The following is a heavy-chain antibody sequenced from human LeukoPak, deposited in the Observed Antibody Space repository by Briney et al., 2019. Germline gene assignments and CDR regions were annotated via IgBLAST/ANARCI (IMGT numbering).Heavy chain of an antibody. CDR3: ARGAYYYDSSGYYHSGY. CDR2: ISHDGSKK. J-gene: IGHJ4*02. V-gene: IGHV3-30*03. CDR1: EFTFSSYG. Sequence: GGSLRLSCAASEFTFSSYGMHWVRQAPGKGLEWVAVISHDGSKKYYADSVKGRFTISRDNSKKTLYLQMNSLRAEDTAVYYCARGAYYYDSSGYYHSGYWGQGTLVTVSS. D-gene: IGHD3-22*01.